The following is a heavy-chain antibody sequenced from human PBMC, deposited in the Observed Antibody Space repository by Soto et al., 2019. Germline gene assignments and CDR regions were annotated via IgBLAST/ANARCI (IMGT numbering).Heavy chain of an antibody. D-gene: IGHD3-22*01. Sequence: AXVKVSCKASGYTFTSYYIHWVRQAPGQWLEWMGIINPSGGSTSYAQKFQGRVTMTRDTSTNTVYMELSSLRSEDTAVYYCARGSYYDSSGYYWPLDYWGQGTLVTVSS. CDR3: ARGSYYDSSGYYWPLDY. CDR2: INPSGGST. V-gene: IGHV1-46*01. CDR1: GYTFTSYY. J-gene: IGHJ4*02.